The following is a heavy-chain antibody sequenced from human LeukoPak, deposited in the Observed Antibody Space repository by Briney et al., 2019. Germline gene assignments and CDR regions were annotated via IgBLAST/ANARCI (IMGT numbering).Heavy chain of an antibody. CDR2: ISSSSSYI. J-gene: IGHJ4*02. Sequence: PGGSLRLSCAASGFTFSSYSMNWVRQAPGKGLEWVSSISSSSSYIYYADSVKGRFTISRDNAKNSLYLQMNSLRAEDTAVYYCARAGGATGGYYFDYWGQGTLVTVSS. D-gene: IGHD1-26*01. CDR3: ARAGGATGGYYFDY. CDR1: GFTFSSYS. V-gene: IGHV3-21*01.